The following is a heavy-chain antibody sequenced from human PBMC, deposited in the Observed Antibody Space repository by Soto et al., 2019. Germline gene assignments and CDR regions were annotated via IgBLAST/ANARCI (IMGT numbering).Heavy chain of an antibody. CDR2: MSHDGSDK. CDR3: ARDQPGYSYGYGLGY. V-gene: IGHV3-30*03. D-gene: IGHD5-18*01. Sequence: SLRLSCAASGFIFSSYGMHWVRQAPGKGLEWVAVMSHDGSDKYYADSVKGRFTISRDNSKNTLFLQMDSLRAEDTAVYYCARDQPGYSYGYGLGYWGQGTLVTVSS. J-gene: IGHJ4*02. CDR1: GFIFSSYG.